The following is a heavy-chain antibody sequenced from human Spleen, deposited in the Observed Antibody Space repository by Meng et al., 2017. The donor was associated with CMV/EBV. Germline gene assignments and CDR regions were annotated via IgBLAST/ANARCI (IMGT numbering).Heavy chain of an antibody. CDR1: GGNFSNHA. CDR2: LIPIFHRT. V-gene: IGHV1-69*05. D-gene: IGHD3-3*01. J-gene: IGHJ6*02. Sequence: SVKVSCKASGGNFSNHALSWVRQAPGQGLEWMGGLIPIFHRTNNAQNFQGRITITTDEATSTAYMELNSLKSEDTAVYYCVRSRGEIEKSGYLFYYYYFGLDVWGQGTTVTVSS. CDR3: VRSRGEIEKSGYLFYYYYFGLDV.